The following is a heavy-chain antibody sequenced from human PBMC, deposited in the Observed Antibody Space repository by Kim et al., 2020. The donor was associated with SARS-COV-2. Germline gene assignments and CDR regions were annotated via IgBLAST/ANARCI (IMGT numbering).Heavy chain of an antibody. Sequence: GGSLRLSCAASGFTFSSYAMHWVRQAPGKGLEWVAVISYDGSNKYYADSVKGRFTISRDNSKNTLYLQMNSLRAEDTAVYYCARVDTIFGVNGADYWGQGTLVTVSS. CDR3: ARVDTIFGVNGADY. D-gene: IGHD3-3*01. CDR2: ISYDGSNK. J-gene: IGHJ4*02. CDR1: GFTFSSYA. V-gene: IGHV3-30-3*01.